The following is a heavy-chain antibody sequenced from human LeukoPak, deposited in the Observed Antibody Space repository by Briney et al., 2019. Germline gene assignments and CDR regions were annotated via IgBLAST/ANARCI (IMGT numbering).Heavy chain of an antibody. V-gene: IGHV1-2*02. CDR1: GYTFTGYY. J-gene: IGHJ3*02. Sequence: ASVKVSCKASGYTFTGYYMHWVRQAPGQGLEWMGWINPNSGGTNYAQKFQGRVTMTRDTSISTAYMEVSRLRSDDTAVYYCARPMVRGVTDAFDIWGQGTMVTVSS. D-gene: IGHD3-10*01. CDR2: INPNSGGT. CDR3: ARPMVRGVTDAFDI.